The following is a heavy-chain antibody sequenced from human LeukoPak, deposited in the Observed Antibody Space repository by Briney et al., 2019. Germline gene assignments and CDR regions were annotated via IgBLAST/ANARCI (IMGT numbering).Heavy chain of an antibody. CDR1: GGSISSYY. CDR2: IYYSGST. Sequence: LXXTCTVSGGSISSYYWSWIRQPPGKGLEWIGYIYYSGSTNYNPSLKSRVTIPVDTSKNQFSLKLSSVTAADTAVYYCAREPADNWFDPWGQGTLVTVSS. V-gene: IGHV4-59*01. D-gene: IGHD2-2*01. J-gene: IGHJ5*02. CDR3: AREPADNWFDP.